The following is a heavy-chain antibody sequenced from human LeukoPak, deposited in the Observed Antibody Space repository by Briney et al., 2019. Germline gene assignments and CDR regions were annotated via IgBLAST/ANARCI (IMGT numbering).Heavy chain of an antibody. V-gene: IGHV3-7*03. Sequence: GGSLRLSCAASGFTFNNYWMTWVRQAPGKGLEWVANINQDGSESYYVASMKGRFTISRDNAKNSLYLQMNSLRDEDTATYYCATVWYHVFDIWGQGTMVTVSS. CDR1: GFTFNNYW. CDR3: ATVWYHVFDI. J-gene: IGHJ3*02. CDR2: INQDGSES. D-gene: IGHD6-13*01.